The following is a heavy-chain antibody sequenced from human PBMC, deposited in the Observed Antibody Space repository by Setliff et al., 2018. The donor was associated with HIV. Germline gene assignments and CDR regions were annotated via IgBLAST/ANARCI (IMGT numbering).Heavy chain of an antibody. V-gene: IGHV1-8*01. Sequence: ASVKVSCKASGYTFTSYDINWVRQAAGQGLEWMGWMNPNSGNTGYAQKFQGRITMTRNTSISTAYMDLSSLRSEDTAVYYCARTWGAGVTGYWFEPWGQGTRVTVSS. J-gene: IGHJ5*02. CDR1: GYTFTSYD. CDR3: ARTWGAGVTGYWFEP. D-gene: IGHD3-9*01. CDR2: MNPNSGNT.